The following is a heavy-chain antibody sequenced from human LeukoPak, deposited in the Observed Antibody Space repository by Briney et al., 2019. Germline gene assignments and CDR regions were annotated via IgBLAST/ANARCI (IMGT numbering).Heavy chain of an antibody. CDR3: GYTNNFYH. Sequence: PGGSLRLSCAASGFTFSTYAMSWVRQAPGQGLEWVANIKHDGREKYYVDSVKGRFTISRDDGQNSLSLHMNSVRAEDTAVYYCGYTNNFYHWGQGALVVVSS. CDR1: GFTFSTYA. V-gene: IGHV3-7*01. CDR2: IKHDGREK. D-gene: IGHD3-16*02. J-gene: IGHJ4*02.